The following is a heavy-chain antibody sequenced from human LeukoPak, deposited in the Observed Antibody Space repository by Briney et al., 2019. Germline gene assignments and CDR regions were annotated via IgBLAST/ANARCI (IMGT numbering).Heavy chain of an antibody. V-gene: IGHV3-74*01. CDR1: GFTVSSNS. D-gene: IGHD2-2*01. Sequence: GGSLRLSCAASGFTVSSNSMSWVRQAPGKGLVWVSRINSDGSSTNYADSVKGRFTISRDNAKNTLYLQMNSLRAEDTAVYYCARGGYCSSTSCFLIDPWGQGTLVTVSS. CDR3: ARGGYCSSTSCFLIDP. CDR2: INSDGSST. J-gene: IGHJ5*02.